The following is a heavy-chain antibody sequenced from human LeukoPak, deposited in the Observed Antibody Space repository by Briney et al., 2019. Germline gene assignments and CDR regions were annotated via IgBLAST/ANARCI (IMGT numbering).Heavy chain of an antibody. D-gene: IGHD5-18*01. CDR1: GGSISSGDYY. Sequence: SETLSLTCTVSGGSISSGDYYWSWIRQPPGKGLEWIGFIYYSGSTHYNPSLKSRVIISVDTSKNQFSLRLTSVTAADTAVYYCASRDSALALGYWGQGTLVTVSS. J-gene: IGHJ4*02. V-gene: IGHV4-30-4*01. CDR3: ASRDSALALGY. CDR2: IYYSGST.